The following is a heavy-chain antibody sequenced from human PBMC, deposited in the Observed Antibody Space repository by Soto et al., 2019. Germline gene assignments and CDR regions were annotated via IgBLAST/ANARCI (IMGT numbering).Heavy chain of an antibody. V-gene: IGHV1-58*01. J-gene: IGHJ4*02. CDR3: AADTLQKAV. Sequence: PVKVSCKASGFPFCTPAVQWVRQARGQRLEWIGWIVVGSGKTNYAQKFQDRVAITRDTSTGTSYLEVTGLTSADTAAYYCAADTLQKAVWGQGTLVTVSS. CDR2: IVVGSGKT. D-gene: IGHD3-10*01. CDR1: GFPFCTPA.